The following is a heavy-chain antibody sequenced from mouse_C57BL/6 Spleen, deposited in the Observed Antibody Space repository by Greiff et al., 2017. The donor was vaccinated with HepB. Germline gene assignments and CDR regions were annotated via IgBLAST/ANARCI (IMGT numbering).Heavy chain of an antibody. CDR1: GFTFTDYY. CDR3: ARYGSLYGSSPWFAY. J-gene: IGHJ3*01. D-gene: IGHD1-1*01. CDR2: IRNKANGYTT. Sequence: EVKLEESGGGLVQPGGSLSLSCAASGFTFTDYYMSWVRQPPGKALEWLGFIRNKANGYTTEYSASVKGRFTISRDNSQSILYLQMNALRAEDSATYYCARYGSLYGSSPWFAYWGQGTLVTVSA. V-gene: IGHV7-3*01.